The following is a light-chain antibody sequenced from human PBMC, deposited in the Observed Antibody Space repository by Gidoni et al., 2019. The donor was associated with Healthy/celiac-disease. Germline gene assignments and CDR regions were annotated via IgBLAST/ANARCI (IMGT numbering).Light chain of an antibody. CDR3: MQALQTPRT. V-gene: IGKV2-28*01. Sequence: DIVMTQSPLSLPVTPGEPASISCRSSQSLLHSNGYNYLDWYLQKPGQSPQLLIYLGSNRASGVPDRFSGSGSGTDFTLKICRVEAEDVGVYYCMQALQTPRTFGQXTKVEIK. CDR2: LGS. CDR1: QSLLHSNGYNY. J-gene: IGKJ1*01.